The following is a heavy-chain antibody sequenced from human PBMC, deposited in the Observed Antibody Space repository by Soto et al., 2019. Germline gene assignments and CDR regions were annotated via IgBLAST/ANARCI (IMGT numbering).Heavy chain of an antibody. CDR3: ARRSPTELQQYYYYYGMDV. Sequence: QVQLVQSGAEVKKPGSSVKVSCKASGGTFSSYAISWVRQAPGQGLEWLGGIIPIFGTANYAQKFQGRVTITADESTSTAYMELSSLRSEDTAVYYCARRSPTELQQYYYYYGMDVWGQGTTVTVSS. CDR2: IIPIFGTA. V-gene: IGHV1-69*01. J-gene: IGHJ6*02. CDR1: GGTFSSYA. D-gene: IGHD4-4*01.